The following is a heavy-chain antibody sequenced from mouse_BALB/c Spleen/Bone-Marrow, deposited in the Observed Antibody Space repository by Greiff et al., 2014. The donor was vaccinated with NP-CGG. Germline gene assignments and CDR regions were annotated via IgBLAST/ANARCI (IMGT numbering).Heavy chain of an antibody. CDR1: GYTFTDYS. CDR2: INTYTGNT. Sequence: VKLQESGPELVRPGASVKISCKASGYTFTDYSMHWVKQRHAQSLEWIGGINTYTGNTNYNQKFKGKATMTADKSSNTAYMELTRLTSEDSAIYYCASYKGSRYFDDWGAGTTVTVSS. D-gene: IGHD1-1*01. V-gene: IGHV1-67*01. CDR3: ASYKGSRYFDD. J-gene: IGHJ1*01.